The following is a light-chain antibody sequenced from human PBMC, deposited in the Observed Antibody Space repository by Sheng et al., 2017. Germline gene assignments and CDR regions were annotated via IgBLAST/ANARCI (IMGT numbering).Light chain of an antibody. CDR3: QQRTNWAT. CDR1: QSVSSY. J-gene: IGKJ5*01. CDR2: DAS. Sequence: EIVLTQSPATLSLSPGERATLSCRASQSVSSYLAWYQQKPGQAPRLLMYDASNRATGIPARFSGSGSGTDFTLTISSLEPEDSVVYYCQQRTNWATFGQGTRLEIK. V-gene: IGKV3-11*01.